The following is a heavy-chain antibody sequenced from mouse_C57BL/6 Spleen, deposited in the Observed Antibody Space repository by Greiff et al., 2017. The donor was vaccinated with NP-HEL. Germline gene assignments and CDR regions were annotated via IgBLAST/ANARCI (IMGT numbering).Heavy chain of an antibody. CDR3: ARNYYYGSHWYFDV. J-gene: IGHJ1*03. D-gene: IGHD1-1*01. CDR1: GYTFTDYN. V-gene: IGHV1-22*01. CDR2: INPNNGGT. Sequence: EVQLQQSGPELVKPGASVKMSCKASGYTFTDYNMHWVKQSHGKSLEWIGYINPNNGGTSYNQKFKGKATLTVNKSSSTAYMELRSLTSEDSAVYYCARNYYYGSHWYFDVWGTGTTVTVSS.